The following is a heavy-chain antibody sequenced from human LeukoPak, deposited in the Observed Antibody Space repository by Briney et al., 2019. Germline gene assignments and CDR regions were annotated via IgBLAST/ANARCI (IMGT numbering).Heavy chain of an antibody. V-gene: IGHV1-69*06. D-gene: IGHD5/OR15-5a*01. CDR2: IIPIFGTA. Sequence: SVKVSCKASGGTFSSYAISWVRQAPGQGLEWMGGIIPIFGTANYAQKFQGRVTITADKSTSTAYMELSSLRSEDTAVYYCARDDGRGYSVYDYFLDYWGQGTLVTVSS. CDR1: GGTFSSYA. J-gene: IGHJ4*02. CDR3: ARDDGRGYSVYDYFLDY.